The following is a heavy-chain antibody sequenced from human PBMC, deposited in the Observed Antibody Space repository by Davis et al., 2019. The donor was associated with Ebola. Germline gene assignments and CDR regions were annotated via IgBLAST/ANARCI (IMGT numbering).Heavy chain of an antibody. CDR3: ATYSGAYFDY. D-gene: IGHD1-26*01. CDR2: IYPGDSDT. CDR1: GYSFTSYW. V-gene: IGHV5-51*01. Sequence: GESLKISCRGSGYSFTSYWIGWVRQMPGKGLEWMGIIYPGDSDTRYSPSFQGQVTISVDKSATTAYLHWSSLKASDTAMYYCATYSGAYFDYWGQGTLVTVSA. J-gene: IGHJ4*02.